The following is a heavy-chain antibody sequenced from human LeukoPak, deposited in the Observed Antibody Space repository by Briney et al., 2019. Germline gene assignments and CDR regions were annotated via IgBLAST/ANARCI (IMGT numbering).Heavy chain of an antibody. J-gene: IGHJ6*03. Sequence: SQTLSLTCTVSGGSISSGGYYWSWIRQPPGKGLEWIGYIYHSGSTYYNPSLKSRVTISVDRSKNQFSLKLSSVTAADTAVYYCARVPAAMRGYYYYYYMDVWGKGTTVTVSS. CDR1: GGSISSGGYY. D-gene: IGHD2-2*01. CDR2: IYHSGST. V-gene: IGHV4-30-2*01. CDR3: ARVPAAMRGYYYYYYMDV.